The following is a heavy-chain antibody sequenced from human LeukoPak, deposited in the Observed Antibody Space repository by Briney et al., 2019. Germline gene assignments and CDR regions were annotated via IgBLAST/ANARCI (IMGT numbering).Heavy chain of an antibody. CDR2: INHSGST. V-gene: IGHV4-34*01. CDR1: GGSFSGYY. Sequence: SETLSLTCAAYGGSFSGYYWSWIRQPPGKGLEWIGEINHSGSTNYNPSLKSRVTISVDTSKNQFSLKLSSVTAADTAVYYCARGLMRLYGMDVWGRGTTVTVSS. CDR3: ARGLMRLYGMDV. J-gene: IGHJ6*02.